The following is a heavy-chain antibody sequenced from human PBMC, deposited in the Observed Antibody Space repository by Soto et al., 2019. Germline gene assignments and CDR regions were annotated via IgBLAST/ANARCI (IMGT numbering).Heavy chain of an antibody. D-gene: IGHD3-3*01. CDR2: ISSYNGNT. J-gene: IGHJ5*02. Sequence: QVQLVQSGAEVRKPGASVKVSCKASGYTFINYGINWVRQAPGRGLEWMGWISSYNGNTNEAQNLQGRVTMTTDTSTSTAYMELRSLRSDDTAVYYCARDRPPYLEWMSQRGWFDPWGQGTLVTVSS. CDR1: GYTFINYG. CDR3: ARDRPPYLEWMSQRGWFDP. V-gene: IGHV1-18*04.